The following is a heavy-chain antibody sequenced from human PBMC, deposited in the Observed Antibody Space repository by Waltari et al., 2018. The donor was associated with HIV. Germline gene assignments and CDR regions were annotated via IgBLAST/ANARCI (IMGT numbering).Heavy chain of an antibody. CDR2: ISSSSSTI. J-gene: IGHJ3*02. CDR3: ARGNSSGRWAFDI. CDR1: GFTFSSYS. D-gene: IGHD6-19*01. Sequence: EVQLVESGGGLVQPGGSLRLSCAASGFTFSSYSMTWVRQPPGKGLGWGSYISSSSSTIYYADSVKGRFTIPIDNAKNSLYLQMNSLRAEDTAVYYCARGNSSGRWAFDIWGRGTMVTVSS. V-gene: IGHV3-48*04.